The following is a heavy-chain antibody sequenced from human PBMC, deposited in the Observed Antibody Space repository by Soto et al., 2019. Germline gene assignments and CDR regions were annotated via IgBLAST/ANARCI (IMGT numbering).Heavy chain of an antibody. CDR1: GFTFDDYA. J-gene: IGHJ4*02. CDR3: AKEIRAALQAFDY. CDR2: ITWNSGRI. Sequence: EVQLVESGGGLVQPGRSLRLSCAASGFTFDDYAMHWVRQAPGKGLEWVSGITWNSGRIAYADSVKGRFTISRDNAKNSLYLQMNSLRAEDTALYYCAKEIRAALQAFDYWGQGTLATVSS. D-gene: IGHD6-6*01. V-gene: IGHV3-9*01.